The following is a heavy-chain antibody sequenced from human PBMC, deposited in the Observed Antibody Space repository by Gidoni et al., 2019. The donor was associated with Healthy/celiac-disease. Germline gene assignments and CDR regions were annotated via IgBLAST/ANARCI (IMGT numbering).Heavy chain of an antibody. CDR1: GFTFSSYG. V-gene: IGHV3-30*18. CDR2: ISYDGSNK. J-gene: IGHJ2*01. Sequence: QVQLVESGGGVVQPGRSLRLSCAASGFTFSSYGMHWVRQAPGKGLEWVVVISYDGSNKYYADSVKGRFTISRDNSKNTLYLQMNSLRAEDTAVYYCAKDLMATISGGYFDLWGRGTLVTVSS. D-gene: IGHD5-12*01. CDR3: AKDLMATISGGYFDL.